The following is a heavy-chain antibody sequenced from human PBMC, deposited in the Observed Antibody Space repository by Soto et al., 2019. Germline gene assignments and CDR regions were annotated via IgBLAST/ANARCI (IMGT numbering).Heavy chain of an antibody. V-gene: IGHV4-34*01. CDR1: GGSFSGYY. D-gene: IGHD5-18*01. Sequence: SETLSLTCAVYGGSFSGYYWSWIRQPPGKGLEWIGEINHSGSTNYNPSLKSRVTISVDTSKNQFSLKLSSVTAADTAVYYCATAPDTAMGYYGMDVWGQGTTVTVS. J-gene: IGHJ6*02. CDR2: INHSGST. CDR3: ATAPDTAMGYYGMDV.